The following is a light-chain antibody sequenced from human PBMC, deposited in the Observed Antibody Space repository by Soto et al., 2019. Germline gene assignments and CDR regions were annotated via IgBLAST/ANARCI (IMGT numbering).Light chain of an antibody. CDR1: QSVSSY. V-gene: IGKV3-11*01. Sequence: EIVLTQSPATLSLSPGERATLSCRASQSVSSYLAWYQQKPGQAPRLLIYDASNRATGIPARFSGSGSGTDFTLTISSLEPEDFAVYYCQQRSNWPRFTYGPGTKV. J-gene: IGKJ3*01. CDR2: DAS. CDR3: QQRSNWPRFT.